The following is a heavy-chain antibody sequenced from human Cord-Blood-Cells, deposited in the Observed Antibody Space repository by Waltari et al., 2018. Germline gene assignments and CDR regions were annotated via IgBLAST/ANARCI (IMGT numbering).Heavy chain of an antibody. J-gene: IGHJ5*02. CDR3: ARGEGYCSGGSCYWDWFDP. CDR1: GGTFSSYA. D-gene: IGHD2-15*01. Sequence: QVQLVQSGAEVKKPGSSVKVSCKASGGTFSSYAISWVRQAPGHGLEWMGGIIPIFGTANYAQKFQGRVTITADESTSTAYMELSSLRSEDTAVYYCARGEGYCSGGSCYWDWFDPWGQGTLVTVSS. V-gene: IGHV1-69*01. CDR2: IIPIFGTA.